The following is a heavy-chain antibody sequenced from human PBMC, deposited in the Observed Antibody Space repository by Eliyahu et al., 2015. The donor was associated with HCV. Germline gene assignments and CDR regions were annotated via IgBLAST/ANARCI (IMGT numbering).Heavy chain of an antibody. CDR1: GGSFXGYY. CDR3: ARGSGDYDYIWGSYRSTLLFDY. Sequence: QVQLQQXGAGLLKPSETLSLTCAVYGGSFXGYYXSWIRQPPGKGLEWIGEINHSGSTNYNPSLKSRVTISVDTSKNQFSLKLSSVTAADTAVYYCARGSGDYDYIWGSYRSTLLFDYWGQGTLVTVSS. CDR2: INHSGST. D-gene: IGHD3-16*02. J-gene: IGHJ4*02. V-gene: IGHV4-34*01.